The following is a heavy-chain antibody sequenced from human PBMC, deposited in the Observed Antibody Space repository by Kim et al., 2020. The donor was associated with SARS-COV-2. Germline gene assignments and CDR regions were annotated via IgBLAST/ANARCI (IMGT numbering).Heavy chain of an antibody. D-gene: IGHD5-12*01. V-gene: IGHV1-69*02. J-gene: IGHJ4*02. CDR3: ATLEMATITVGGY. Sequence: YAQKFQGGVTITADKSTSTAYMELSSLRSEDTAVYYCATLEMATITVGGYWGQGTLVTVSS.